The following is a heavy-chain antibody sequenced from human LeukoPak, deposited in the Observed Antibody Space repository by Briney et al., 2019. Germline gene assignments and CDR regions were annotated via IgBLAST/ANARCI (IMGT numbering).Heavy chain of an antibody. Sequence: PSETLSLTCTVSGGSVSSDTYYWSWIRQPPGKGLEWIGYIYYSGSTNYNPSLKSRVTISVDTSKNQFSLKLSSVTAADTAVYYCARRICSSGWYWAFDIWGQGTMVTVSS. D-gene: IGHD6-13*01. CDR1: GGSVSSDTYY. V-gene: IGHV4-61*01. CDR2: IYYSGST. J-gene: IGHJ3*02. CDR3: ARRICSSGWYWAFDI.